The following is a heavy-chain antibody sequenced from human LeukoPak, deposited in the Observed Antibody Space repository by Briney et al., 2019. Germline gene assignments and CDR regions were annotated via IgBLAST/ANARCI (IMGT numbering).Heavy chain of an antibody. J-gene: IGHJ4*02. Sequence: ASETLSLTCAVYGGSFSGYYWSWIRQPPGKGLEWIGEINHSGSTNYNPSLKSRVTISVDTSKNQFSLKLSSVTAADTAVYYCARRTTGTTTEGLRIGAFDYWGQGTLVTVSS. D-gene: IGHD1-1*01. CDR2: INHSGST. CDR3: ARRTTGTTTEGLRIGAFDY. V-gene: IGHV4-34*01. CDR1: GGSFSGYY.